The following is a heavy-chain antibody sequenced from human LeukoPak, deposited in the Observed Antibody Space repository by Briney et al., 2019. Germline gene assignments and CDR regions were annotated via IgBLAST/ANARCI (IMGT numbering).Heavy chain of an antibody. CDR2: INHSGST. J-gene: IGHJ4*02. CDR1: GGSFSGYY. Sequence: SETLSLTCAVYGGSFSGYYWSWIRQPPGKGLEWIGEINHSGSTNYNPSLKSRVTISVDTSKNQFSLKLSSVTAADTAVYYCARRAGGYDPHDYWGQGTLVTVSS. V-gene: IGHV4-34*01. D-gene: IGHD5-12*01. CDR3: ARRAGGYDPHDY.